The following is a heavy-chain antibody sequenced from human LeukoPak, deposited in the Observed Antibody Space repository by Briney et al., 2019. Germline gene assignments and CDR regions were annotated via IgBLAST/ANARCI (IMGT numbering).Heavy chain of an antibody. V-gene: IGHV3-23*01. Sequence: GGSLRLSCAASGFTFSNYGMIWVRQAQGKGLEWVSGISGSGGSSYLADSVKGRFTISRDNCKNRLYLKMNSLRDEDTAVYYCAKAGGPRGSYFDYWGQGTLVTVSS. CDR1: GFTFSNYG. CDR2: ISGSGGSS. D-gene: IGHD4-23*01. CDR3: AKAGGPRGSYFDY. J-gene: IGHJ4*02.